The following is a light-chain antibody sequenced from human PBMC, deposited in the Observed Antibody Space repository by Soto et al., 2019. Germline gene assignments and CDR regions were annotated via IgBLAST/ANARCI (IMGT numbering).Light chain of an antibody. CDR1: KLGDKY. J-gene: IGLJ2*01. CDR2: QDS. Sequence: SYELTQPLSVSVSPGQTASITCSGDKLGDKYACWYQQKPGQSPVLVIYQDSKRPSGIPERFSGSNSGNTATLTISGTQAMDEADYYCQAWDSSTAHVVFGGGTKLTVL. V-gene: IGLV3-1*01. CDR3: QAWDSSTAHVV.